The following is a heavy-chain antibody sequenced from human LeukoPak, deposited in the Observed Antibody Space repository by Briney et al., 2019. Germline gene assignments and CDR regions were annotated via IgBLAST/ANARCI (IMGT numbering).Heavy chain of an antibody. CDR1: GYTFTGYY. CDR2: ISAYNGNT. J-gene: IGHJ4*02. D-gene: IGHD3-3*01. Sequence: ASVKVSCKASGYTFTGYYMHWVRQAPGQGLEWMGWISAYNGNTNYAQKLQGRVTMTTDTSTSTAYMELRSLRSDDTAVYYCARGSITIFGVVSGLFDDWGQGTLVTASS. V-gene: IGHV1-18*04. CDR3: ARGSITIFGVVSGLFDD.